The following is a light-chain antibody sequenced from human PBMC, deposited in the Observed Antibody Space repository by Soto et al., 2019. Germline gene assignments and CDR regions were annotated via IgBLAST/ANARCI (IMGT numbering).Light chain of an antibody. CDR1: SGDGRYI. CDR3: ETWDSNTRV. J-gene: IGLJ2*01. V-gene: IGLV4-60*02. Sequence: QSVLTPSSSASGSLGSSDKLTCTLSSGDGRYIISWHHQQPGKAPRFLMKLQGSGRYNKGSGVPDPFSCSSSRADLYLTISDHQFEDETKQFCETWDSNTRVYGGGTKLTVL. CDR2: LQGSGRY.